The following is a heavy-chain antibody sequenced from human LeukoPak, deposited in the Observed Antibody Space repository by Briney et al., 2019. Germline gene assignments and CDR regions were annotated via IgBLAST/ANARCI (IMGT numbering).Heavy chain of an antibody. V-gene: IGHV3-11*04. CDR2: ISSSDSTI. Sequence: PGGSLRLSCAASGFTFSDYYMTWIRQAPGKGLEWVSYISSSDSTIYYADSVKGRFTISRDNAKNSLYLQMNSLRAEDTAVYYCAKEHRDYYDTTPLRCSDYWGQGTLVTVSS. J-gene: IGHJ4*02. CDR1: GFTFSDYY. D-gene: IGHD3-22*01. CDR3: AKEHRDYYDTTPLRCSDY.